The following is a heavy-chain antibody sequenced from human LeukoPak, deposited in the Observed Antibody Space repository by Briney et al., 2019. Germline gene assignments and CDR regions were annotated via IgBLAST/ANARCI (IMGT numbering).Heavy chain of an antibody. CDR3: ARGMVYAQGDYYYMDV. CDR2: FNPEDGET. Sequence: ASVRVSCKVSGYSLSDSSMHWVRQAPGKGLEWMGTFNPEDGETIYAQKLQGRVTMTTDTSTGTAYMELRSLRSDDTAVYYCARGMVYAQGDYYYMDVWGKGTTVTVSS. CDR1: GYSLSDSS. D-gene: IGHD2-8*01. V-gene: IGHV1-24*01. J-gene: IGHJ6*03.